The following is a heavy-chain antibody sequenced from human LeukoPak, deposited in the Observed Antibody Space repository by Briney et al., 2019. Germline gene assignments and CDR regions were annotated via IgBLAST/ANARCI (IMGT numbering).Heavy chain of an antibody. CDR1: GGTFSSYA. V-gene: IGHV1-69*05. D-gene: IGHD6-13*01. CDR3: AMSSIAASMRWFDP. J-gene: IGHJ5*02. Sequence: SVKVTCKASGGTFSSYAISWVRQAPGQGLEWMGGIIPIFGTANYAQKFQGRVTITTDESTSTAYMELSSLRSEDTAVYYCAMSSIAASMRWFDPWGQGTLVTVSS. CDR2: IIPIFGTA.